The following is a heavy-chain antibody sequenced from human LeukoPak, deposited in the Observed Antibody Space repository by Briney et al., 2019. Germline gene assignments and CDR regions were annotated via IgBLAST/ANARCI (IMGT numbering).Heavy chain of an antibody. CDR2: IYYSGST. J-gene: IGHJ4*02. CDR3: ARDYQGGYGDKTVDY. CDR1: GGSLSSNTYY. Sequence: SETLSLTCTVSGGSLSSNTYYWGGIRQPPGRGLEWVGSIYYSGSTYYNPSLKSRVTISVDTSKNQFSLKLSSVTAADTAVYYCARDYQGGYGDKTVDYWGQGTLVTVSS. D-gene: IGHD5-18*01. V-gene: IGHV4-39*07.